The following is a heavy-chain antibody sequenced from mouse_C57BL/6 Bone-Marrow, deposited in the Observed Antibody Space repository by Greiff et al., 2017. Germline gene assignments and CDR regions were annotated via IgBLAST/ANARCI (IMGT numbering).Heavy chain of an antibody. CDR1: GYTFTSYW. J-gene: IGHJ3*01. V-gene: IGHV1-50*01. CDR2: IDPSDSYT. CDR3: ARTYYGSSPFAY. D-gene: IGHD1-1*01. Sequence: QVQLQQPGAELVKPGASVKLSCKASGYTFTSYWMQWVKQRPGQGLEWIGDIDPSDSYTNYNQKFKGKATLTVDTSSSTAYMQLSSLTSEDSAVYYCARTYYGSSPFAYWGQGTLVTVSA.